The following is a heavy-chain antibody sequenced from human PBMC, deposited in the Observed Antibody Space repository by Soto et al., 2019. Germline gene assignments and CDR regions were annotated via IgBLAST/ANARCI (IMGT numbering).Heavy chain of an antibody. CDR2: NYYSGIT. CDR1: GGSISSGGYY. V-gene: IGHV4-31*03. J-gene: IGHJ6*02. D-gene: IGHD6-6*01. CDR3: ARGSSIAGLYYGMDV. Sequence: SETLSLTCTVSGGSISSGGYYWTWIRQHPGKGLEWIGYNYYSGITYYNPSLKSRVTISLDTSKNQFSLKLSSVTAADTAVYYCARGSSIAGLYYGMDVWDQGTTVTVSS.